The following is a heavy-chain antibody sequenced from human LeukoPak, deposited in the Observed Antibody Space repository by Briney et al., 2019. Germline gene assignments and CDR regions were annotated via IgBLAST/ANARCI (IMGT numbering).Heavy chain of an antibody. CDR3: ARHKKREGAFDY. CDR1: GYTFTNYW. V-gene: IGHV5-51*01. J-gene: IGHJ4*02. CDR2: IYPGDSDT. D-gene: IGHD3-16*01. Sequence: GESLKISCKGSGYTFTNYWIGWVRQMPGKGLEFMGIIYPGDSDTRYSPSFQGQVTISVDKSINTAYLQWSSLKASDSAMYYCARHKKREGAFDYWGQGTLVTVSS.